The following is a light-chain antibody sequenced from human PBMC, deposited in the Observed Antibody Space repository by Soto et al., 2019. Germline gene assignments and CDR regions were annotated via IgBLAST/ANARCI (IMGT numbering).Light chain of an antibody. CDR1: SSDIGGYNF. V-gene: IGLV2-14*03. J-gene: IGLJ3*02. Sequence: QSALTQPASVSGSPGQSITISCTGTSSDIGGYNFVSWYQQHPGKAPKLIIYDVTNRPSGVSHRFSGSKSGNTASLTISGLQADDEADYYCSSYRSSATLPVFGGATHLTVL. CDR3: SSYRSSATLPV. CDR2: DVT.